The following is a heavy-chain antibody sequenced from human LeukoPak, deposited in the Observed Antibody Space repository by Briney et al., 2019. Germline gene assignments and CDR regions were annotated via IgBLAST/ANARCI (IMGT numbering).Heavy chain of an antibody. Sequence: ASVKVSCKTSGYTFTYYYIQWVRQAPGQGLEWMGWSSPHIGGTNFAQNFQGRVTMTRDTSTSTAYMELRSLRSDDTAVYYCARPERYSGGYWGLDYWGQGTLVTVSS. V-gene: IGHV1-2*02. J-gene: IGHJ4*02. D-gene: IGHD1-26*01. CDR2: SSPHIGGT. CDR3: ARPERYSGGYWGLDY. CDR1: GYTFTYYY.